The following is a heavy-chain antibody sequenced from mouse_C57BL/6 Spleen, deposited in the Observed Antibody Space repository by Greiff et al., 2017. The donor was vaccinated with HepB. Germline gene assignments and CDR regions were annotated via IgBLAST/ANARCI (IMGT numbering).Heavy chain of an antibody. CDR1: GYTFTSYW. J-gene: IGHJ1*03. Sequence: QVQLQQPGAELVKPGASVKLSCKASGYTFTSYWKQWVKQRPGQGLEWIGEIDPSDSYTNYNQKFKGKATLTVDTSSSTAYMQLSSLTSEDSAVYYCARYGTTVVDWYFDVWGTGTTVTVSS. V-gene: IGHV1-50*01. D-gene: IGHD1-1*01. CDR2: IDPSDSYT. CDR3: ARYGTTVVDWYFDV.